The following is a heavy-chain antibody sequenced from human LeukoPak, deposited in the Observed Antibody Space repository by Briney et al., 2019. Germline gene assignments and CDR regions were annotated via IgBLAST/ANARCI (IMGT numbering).Heavy chain of an antibody. CDR2: INHSGST. J-gene: IGHJ4*02. CDR1: GGSFSGYY. Sequence: SETLSLTCAVYGGSFSGYYWSWIRQPPGKGLEWIGEINHSGSTNYSPSLKSRVTISVDTSKNQFSLKLSSVTAADTAVYYCAREGNKWLSPYFDYWGQGTLVTVSS. V-gene: IGHV4-34*01. CDR3: AREGNKWLSPYFDY. D-gene: IGHD3-22*01.